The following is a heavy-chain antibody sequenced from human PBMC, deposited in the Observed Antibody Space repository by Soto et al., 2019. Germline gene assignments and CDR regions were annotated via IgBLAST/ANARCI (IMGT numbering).Heavy chain of an antibody. CDR2: INHSGST. D-gene: IGHD5-18*01. Sequence: QVQLQQWGAGLLKPSESLSLTCAVYGGSFSGYYWSWIRQPPGKGLEWIGEINHSGSTNYNPSLKSRVTISVDMSKNQFSLKLSSVTAADTAVYYCARGGYSYGLPSWGQGTLVTVSS. J-gene: IGHJ5*02. V-gene: IGHV4-34*01. CDR3: ARGGYSYGLPS. CDR1: GGSFSGYY.